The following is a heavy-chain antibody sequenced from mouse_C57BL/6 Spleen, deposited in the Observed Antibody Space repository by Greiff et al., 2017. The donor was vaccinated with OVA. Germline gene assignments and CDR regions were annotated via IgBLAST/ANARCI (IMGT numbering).Heavy chain of an antibody. J-gene: IGHJ2*01. D-gene: IGHD2-1*01. V-gene: IGHV8-12*01. Sequence: QVTLKACGPGILQSSQTLSLTCYFSGFSLSTSGMGVSWLRQPSGKGLEWLAHIYRDDDKRYNPSLKSRLTNAKDTSRNQVFLKHTSVDTADTATYDCALSGGYYGNFHFDYWGQGTTLTVSS. CDR1: GFSLSTSGMG. CDR2: IYRDDDK. CDR3: ALSGGYYGNFHFDY.